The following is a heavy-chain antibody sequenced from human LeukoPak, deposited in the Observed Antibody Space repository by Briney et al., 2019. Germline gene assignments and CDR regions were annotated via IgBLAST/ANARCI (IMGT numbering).Heavy chain of an antibody. V-gene: IGHV4-59*01. CDR2: IYYSGST. CDR1: GGSISSYY. J-gene: IGHJ4*02. D-gene: IGHD3-3*01. Sequence: SETLSLTCTVSGGSISSYYWSWIRQPPGKGLEWIGYIYYSGSTNYNPSLKSRVTISVDTSKNQFSLKLSSVTAADTAVYYCARGEAFATLIDYWGQGTLVTVSS. CDR3: ARGEAFATLIDY.